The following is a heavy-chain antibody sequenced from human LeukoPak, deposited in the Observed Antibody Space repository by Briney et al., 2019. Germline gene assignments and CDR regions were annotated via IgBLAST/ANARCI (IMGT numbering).Heavy chain of an antibody. Sequence: SETLSLACSVSGGSISSYYWSWIRQPPGKGLEWIGYIYYCGSTNSNPSLKSRVTISVDTSKNQFSLKVSSVTRADRVVYYCAGAGLYFHSLSNYFDYWCQGTLVTVSS. D-gene: IGHD3-9*01. J-gene: IGHJ4*02. CDR3: AGAGLYFHSLSNYFDY. CDR2: IYYCGST. V-gene: IGHV4-59*01. CDR1: GGSISSYY.